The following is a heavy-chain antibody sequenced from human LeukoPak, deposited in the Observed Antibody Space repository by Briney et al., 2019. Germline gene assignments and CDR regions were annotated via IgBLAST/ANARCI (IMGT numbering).Heavy chain of an antibody. CDR1: GGSISSSSYY. Sequence: SETLSLTCTVSGGSISSSSYYWGWIRQPPGKGLEWIGSIYYSGSTYYNPSLKSRVTISVDTSKNQFSLKLSSVTAADTAVYYCARRATFYCSGGSCHVYYFDYWGRGTLVTVSS. CDR3: ARRATFYCSGGSCHVYYFDY. J-gene: IGHJ4*02. D-gene: IGHD2-15*01. V-gene: IGHV4-39*01. CDR2: IYYSGST.